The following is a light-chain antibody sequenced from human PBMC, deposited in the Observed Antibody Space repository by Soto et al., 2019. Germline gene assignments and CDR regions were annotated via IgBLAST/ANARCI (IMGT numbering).Light chain of an antibody. Sequence: QSALTQPASVSGSPGQSITISCTGSSRDVGGYNYVCWYQQHPGKAPKLMIYEVSYRSSGVSNRFSGSKSVNTASLTISGLQAEDEADYYCSSYTSNSPVVFGGGTKVTVL. CDR1: SRDVGGYNY. CDR3: SSYTSNSPVV. J-gene: IGLJ2*01. V-gene: IGLV2-14*01. CDR2: EVS.